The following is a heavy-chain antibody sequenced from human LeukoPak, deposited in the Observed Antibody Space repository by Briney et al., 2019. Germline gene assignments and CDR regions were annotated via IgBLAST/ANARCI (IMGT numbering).Heavy chain of an antibody. Sequence: SVKVSCKASGGTFSNYAINWVRQAPGQGLEWMGEIIPMFGVPNYAQKFQGRVTLTADESTSTAYMELSSLRSGDTAVYYCVRGRVMRGTYYVAGQDALDVWGQRTMVTVSS. CDR1: GGTFSNYA. J-gene: IGHJ3*01. CDR3: VRGRVMRGTYYVAGQDALDV. D-gene: IGHD3-10*02. V-gene: IGHV1-69*01. CDR2: IIPMFGVP.